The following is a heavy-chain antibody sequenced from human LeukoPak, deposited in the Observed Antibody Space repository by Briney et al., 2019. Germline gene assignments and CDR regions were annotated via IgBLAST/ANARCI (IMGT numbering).Heavy chain of an antibody. CDR2: IRSKANSYAT. Sequence: GGSLRLSCAASGFTFSGSAMHWVRQASGKGLEWVGRIRSKANSYATAYAASVKGRFTISRDDSKNTLYLQMNSLKTEDTAVYYCTTVVHYGSGSYYIFMGYWGQGTLVTVSS. D-gene: IGHD3-10*01. J-gene: IGHJ4*02. CDR1: GFTFSGSA. V-gene: IGHV3-73*01. CDR3: TTVVHYGSGSYYIFMGY.